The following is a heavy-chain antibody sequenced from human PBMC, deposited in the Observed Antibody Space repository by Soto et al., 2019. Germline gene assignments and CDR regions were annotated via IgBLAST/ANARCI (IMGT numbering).Heavy chain of an antibody. V-gene: IGHV1-3*05. D-gene: IGHD5-12*01. CDR1: GYTFTSYA. J-gene: IGHJ6*02. Sequence: QVQLVQSGAEEKKPGASVKVSCKASGYTFTSYAMHWVRQAPGQRLEWMGWINAGNGNTKYSQKFQGRVTITRDTSASTAYMELSSLRSEDTAVYYCARVELRFNYYGMDVWGQGTTVTVSS. CDR3: ARVELRFNYYGMDV. CDR2: INAGNGNT.